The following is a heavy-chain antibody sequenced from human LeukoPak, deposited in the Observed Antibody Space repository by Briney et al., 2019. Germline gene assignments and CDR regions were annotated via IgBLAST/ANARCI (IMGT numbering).Heavy chain of an antibody. CDR3: AREPYYYDSSGHDY. D-gene: IGHD3-22*01. Sequence: GGSLRLSCAASGFTFSSYWMSWVRQAPGKGLEWVANINKDGGEKYYVDSVKGRFTISRDNAKNSLYLQMNSLRAEDTAVYYCAREPYYYDSSGHDYWGQGTLVTVSS. CDR2: INKDGGEK. CDR1: GFTFSSYW. J-gene: IGHJ4*02. V-gene: IGHV3-7*01.